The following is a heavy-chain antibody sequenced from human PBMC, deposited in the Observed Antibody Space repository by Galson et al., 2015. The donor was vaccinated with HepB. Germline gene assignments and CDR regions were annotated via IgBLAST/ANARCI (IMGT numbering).Heavy chain of an antibody. J-gene: IGHJ6*03. Sequence: SLRLSCAASGFTFSSYWMSWVRQAPGKGLEWVAVIWYDGSNKYYADSVKGRFTISRDNSKNTLYLQMNSLRAEDTAVYYCARQPVTTVSYYYYMDVWGKGTTVTVSS. CDR2: IWYDGSNK. CDR3: ARQPVTTVSYYYYMDV. CDR1: GFTFSSYW. D-gene: IGHD4-11*01. V-gene: IGHV3-33*08.